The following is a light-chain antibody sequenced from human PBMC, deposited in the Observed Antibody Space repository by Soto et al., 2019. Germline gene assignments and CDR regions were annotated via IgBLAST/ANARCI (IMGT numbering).Light chain of an antibody. Sequence: EIVLTQSPGTLSLSPGERATLSCRANQSVSSGFLGWYQQKPGQAPRLLIYAASSRATGIPDRFIGSGSGTDFTLTISRLEPEDFAVYYCHQYGTSPPCTFGQGTKVEIK. J-gene: IGKJ1*01. CDR1: QSVSSGF. CDR3: HQYGTSPPCT. CDR2: AAS. V-gene: IGKV3-20*01.